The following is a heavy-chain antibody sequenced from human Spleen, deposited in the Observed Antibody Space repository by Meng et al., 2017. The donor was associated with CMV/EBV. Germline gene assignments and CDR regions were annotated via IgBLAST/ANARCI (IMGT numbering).Heavy chain of an antibody. CDR3: AKDAAMGLYYGMDV. J-gene: IGHJ6*02. CDR2: IWYDESNK. Sequence: GGSLRLSCAASGFIFSNYGMHWVRQAPGKGLEWVAVIWYDESNKYYADSVEGRFIISRDNSRNTVYLQMNSLRAEDTAVYYCAKDAAMGLYYGMDVWGQGTTVTVSS. CDR1: GFIFSNYG. V-gene: IGHV3-33*06. D-gene: IGHD5-18*01.